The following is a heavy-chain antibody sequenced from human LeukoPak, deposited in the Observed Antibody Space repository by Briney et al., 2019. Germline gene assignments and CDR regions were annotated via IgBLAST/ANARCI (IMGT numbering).Heavy chain of an antibody. J-gene: IGHJ4*02. CDR1: GGSFSGYY. D-gene: IGHD3-22*01. CDR2: INHSGST. Sequence: SETLSLTCAVYGGSFSGYYWSWIRQPPGKGLEWIGEINHSGSTNYNPSLKSRVTISVDTSKNQFSLKLSSVTAADTAVYYCARRTYYYDSSGRRVVYFDYWGQGTLVTVSS. CDR3: ARRTYYYDSSGRRVVYFDY. V-gene: IGHV4-34*01.